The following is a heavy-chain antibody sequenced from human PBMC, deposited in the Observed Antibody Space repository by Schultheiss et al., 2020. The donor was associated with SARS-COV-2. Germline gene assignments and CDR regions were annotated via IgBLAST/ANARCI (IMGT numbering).Heavy chain of an antibody. J-gene: IGHJ5*02. D-gene: IGHD3-3*01. CDR1: GGSFSDFL. CDR3: ARERGIWSGYYEDWFDP. CDR2: IYYSGST. Sequence: SETLSLTCGFYGGSFSDFLWTWIRQPPGGGLEWIGSIYYSGSTYYNPSLKSRVTISVDTSKNQFSLKLSSVTAADTAVYYCARERGIWSGYYEDWFDPWGQGTLVTVSS. V-gene: IGHV4-34*01.